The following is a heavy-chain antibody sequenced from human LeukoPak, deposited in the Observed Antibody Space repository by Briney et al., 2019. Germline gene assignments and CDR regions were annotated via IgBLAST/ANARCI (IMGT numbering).Heavy chain of an antibody. CDR3: ARDLLRGIAAAGTHGMDV. J-gene: IGHJ6*02. D-gene: IGHD6-13*01. Sequence: GGSLRLSCAASGFTFSDYYMSWIRQAPGKGLEWVSYISSSGSTIYYADSVKGRFTISRDNAKNSLYLQMNSLRAEDTAVYYCARDLLRGIAAAGTHGMDVWGQGTTVTVSS. V-gene: IGHV3-11*04. CDR1: GFTFSDYY. CDR2: ISSSGSTI.